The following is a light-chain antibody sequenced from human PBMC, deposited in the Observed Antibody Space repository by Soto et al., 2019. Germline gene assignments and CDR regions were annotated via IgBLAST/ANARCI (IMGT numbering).Light chain of an antibody. V-gene: IGKV3-20*01. Sequence: EIVMTQSPATLSVSPGERATLSCRASQSVGTYLAWYQQKPGQAPRLLIYGASSRATGIPDRSSGSGSGTDFTLTISRLEPEDFAVYYCQQYVSIPLTFGGGTKVDIK. CDR2: GAS. CDR3: QQYVSIPLT. CDR1: QSVGTY. J-gene: IGKJ4*01.